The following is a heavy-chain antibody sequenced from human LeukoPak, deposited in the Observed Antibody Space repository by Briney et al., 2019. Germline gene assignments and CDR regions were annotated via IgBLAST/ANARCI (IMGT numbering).Heavy chain of an antibody. D-gene: IGHD4-17*01. Sequence: GGSLRLSCAASGFTFSSYSMNWVRQAPGKGLEWVSSISSSSSYIYYADSVKGRFTISRDNAKNSLYLQMNSLRAEDTAVYYCAREGYDYGDYETFFDYWGQGTLVTVSS. CDR1: GFTFSSYS. CDR3: AREGYDYGDYETFFDY. V-gene: IGHV3-21*01. CDR2: ISSSSSYI. J-gene: IGHJ4*02.